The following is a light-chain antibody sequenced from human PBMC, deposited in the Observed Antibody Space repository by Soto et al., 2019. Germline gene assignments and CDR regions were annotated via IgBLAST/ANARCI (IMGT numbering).Light chain of an antibody. J-gene: IGKJ4*01. CDR2: DAS. CDR3: QQYGSSPLT. CDR1: QSVTSSY. V-gene: IGKV3-20*01. Sequence: EIVLTQSPGTLSLSPGKRATLSCRASQSVTSSYLAWYQQKPGQPPRLVIFDASTRATGIPDRFSGSGSGTDFTLTISRLEPEDFAVYYCQQYGSSPLTFGGGTKVEIK.